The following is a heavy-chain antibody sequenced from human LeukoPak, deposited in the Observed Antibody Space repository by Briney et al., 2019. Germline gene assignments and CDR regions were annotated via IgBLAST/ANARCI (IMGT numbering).Heavy chain of an antibody. D-gene: IGHD3-22*01. Sequence: SETLSLTCTVSGGSIGSSSYYWSWIRQPPGKGLEWIGEINHSGSTNYNPSLKSRVTISVDTSKNQFSLKLSSVTAADTAVYYCARGRRRSSGYPYYYYYYMDVWGKGTTVTVSS. CDR3: ARGRRRSSGYPYYYYYYMDV. J-gene: IGHJ6*03. CDR2: INHSGST. V-gene: IGHV4-39*07. CDR1: GGSIGSSSYY.